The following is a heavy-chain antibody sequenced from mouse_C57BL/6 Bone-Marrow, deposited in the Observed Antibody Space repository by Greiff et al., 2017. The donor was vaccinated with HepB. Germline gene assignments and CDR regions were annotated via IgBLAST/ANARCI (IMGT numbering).Heavy chain of an antibody. J-gene: IGHJ2*01. Sequence: QVHVKQSGAELVKPGASVKLSCKASGYTFTEYTIHWVKQRSGQSLEWIGWFYPGSGSIKYNEKFKDKATLTADKSSSTVYMELSRLTSEDSAVYFCARHEDKRAPYYGSSSGYFDYWGQGTTLTVSS. CDR2: FYPGSGSI. CDR1: GYTFTEYT. D-gene: IGHD1-1*01. CDR3: ARHEDKRAPYYGSSSGYFDY. V-gene: IGHV1-62-2*01.